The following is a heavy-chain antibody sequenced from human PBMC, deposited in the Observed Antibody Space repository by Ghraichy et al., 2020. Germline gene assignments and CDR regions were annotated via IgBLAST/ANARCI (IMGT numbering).Heavy chain of an antibody. V-gene: IGHV3-74*01. D-gene: IGHD3-16*01. Sequence: GGSPRLSCVASGFAFSTYWMHWVRQVPGKGLVWVSRINSDGSGSIYADSVKGRFTASRDNDKNTLYLQMSSLRAEDTAVYYCARGGRHHAFDIWGQGTMATVSS. CDR2: INSDGSGS. CDR3: ARGGRHHAFDI. CDR1: GFAFSTYW. J-gene: IGHJ3*02.